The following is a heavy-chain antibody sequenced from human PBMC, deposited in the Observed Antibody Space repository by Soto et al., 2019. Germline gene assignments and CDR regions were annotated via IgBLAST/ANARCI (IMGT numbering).Heavy chain of an antibody. CDR3: AREHCSSTSCYNYYYGMDV. Sequence: QVQLVQSGAEVKKPGSSVKVSCKASGGTFSSYAISWVRQAPGQGLEWMGGIIPIFGTANYAQKFQGRVTITADKSTSTAYMELSSLRSEDTAVYYCAREHCSSTSCYNYYYGMDVWGQGTTVTVSS. V-gene: IGHV1-69*06. CDR1: GGTFSSYA. J-gene: IGHJ6*02. D-gene: IGHD2-2*02. CDR2: IIPIFGTA.